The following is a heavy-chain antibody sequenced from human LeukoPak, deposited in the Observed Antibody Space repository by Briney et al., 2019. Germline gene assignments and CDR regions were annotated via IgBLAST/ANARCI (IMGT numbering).Heavy chain of an antibody. V-gene: IGHV3-30*04. CDR2: ISYDGSNK. D-gene: IGHD3-22*01. J-gene: IGHJ6*03. Sequence: PGRSLRLSCAASGFTFSSYAMHWVRQAPGKGLEWVAVISYDGSNKYYADSVKGRFTISRDNSKNMLYLQMSSLRAEDTAVYYCAKGGSDSSGYYSLYYYYYMDVWGKGTTVTISS. CDR3: AKGGSDSSGYYSLYYYYYMDV. CDR1: GFTFSSYA.